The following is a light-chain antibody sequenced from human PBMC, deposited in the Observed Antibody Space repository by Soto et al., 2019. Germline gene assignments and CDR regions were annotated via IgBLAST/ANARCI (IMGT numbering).Light chain of an antibody. CDR2: GAS. CDR1: QSVTSSY. J-gene: IGKJ1*01. V-gene: IGKV3-20*01. CDR3: QQYGSSPTWT. Sequence: EIVLTQSPDTLSLSPGERATLSCWASQSVTSSYLAWYQQTPGQAPRLLIYGASTRATGIPDRFSGSGSGTDFTLTLSRREPEYFAVYYCQQYGSSPTWTVGQGTKVEIK.